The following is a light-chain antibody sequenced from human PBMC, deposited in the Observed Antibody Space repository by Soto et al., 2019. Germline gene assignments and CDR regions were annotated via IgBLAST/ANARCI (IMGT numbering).Light chain of an antibody. CDR3: QQYDNLPLT. Sequence: IQMTQSPSSLSASVGDRVTISCQSSQDINNYLNWYQQKSGKAPKLLIYDASDLETGVPSRFSGSGSGTDFTFTISSMQPEAIATYYCQQYDNLPLTFGGGTKVDIK. J-gene: IGKJ4*01. V-gene: IGKV1-33*01. CDR2: DAS. CDR1: QDINNY.